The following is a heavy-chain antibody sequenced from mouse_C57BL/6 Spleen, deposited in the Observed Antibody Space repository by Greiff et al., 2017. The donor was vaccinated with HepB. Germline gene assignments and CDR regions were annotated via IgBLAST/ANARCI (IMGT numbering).Heavy chain of an antibody. J-gene: IGHJ2*01. V-gene: IGHV1-82*01. D-gene: IGHD4-1*01. CDR3: ARETGTDY. Sequence: VQLQQSGPELVKPGASVKISCKASGYAFSSSWMNWVKQRPGKGLEWIGRIYPGDGDTNYNGKFKGKATLTADKSSSTAYMQLSSLTSEDSAVSFCARETGTDYWGQGTTLTVSS. CDR1: GYAFSSSW. CDR2: IYPGDGDT.